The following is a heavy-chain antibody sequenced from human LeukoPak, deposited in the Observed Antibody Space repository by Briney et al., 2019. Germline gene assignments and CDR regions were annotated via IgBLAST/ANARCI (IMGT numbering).Heavy chain of an antibody. V-gene: IGHV3-11*01. CDR3: ARSDYPFDY. D-gene: IGHD4-11*01. J-gene: IGHJ4*02. Sequence: GGSLRLCCAASGFTFSDYYMSWIRQAPGKGLEWVSNIGSSGSTINYADSVKGRFSISRDNAKNSLYLQMNSLRAGDTAVYYCARSDYPFDYWGQGTLVTVSS. CDR2: IGSSGSTI. CDR1: GFTFSDYY.